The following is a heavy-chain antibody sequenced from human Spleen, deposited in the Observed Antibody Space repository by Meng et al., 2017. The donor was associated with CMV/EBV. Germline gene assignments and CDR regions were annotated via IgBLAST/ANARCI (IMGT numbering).Heavy chain of an antibody. CDR2: INQDGSQR. CDR1: GFTFRNYW. Sequence: GGSLRLSCAASGFTFRNYWMSWVRQAPGKALEWVANINQDGSQRNYVDSVKGRFTISRDNAKNSMYLQMNSLRAEDTAAYYCGRDMDVWGQGTTVTVSS. CDR3: GRDMDV. J-gene: IGHJ6*02. V-gene: IGHV3-7*01.